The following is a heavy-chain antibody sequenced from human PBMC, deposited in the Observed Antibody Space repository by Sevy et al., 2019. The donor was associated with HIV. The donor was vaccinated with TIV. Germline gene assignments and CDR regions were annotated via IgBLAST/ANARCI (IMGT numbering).Heavy chain of an antibody. CDR2: ISSTRGSTT. D-gene: IGHD5-18*01. CDR1: GFIFRDYY. J-gene: IGHJ4*02. CDR3: ARESWNTDLDY. Sequence: GGSLRLSCAGSGFIFRDYYMSWIRQAPGKGLEWISYISSTRGSTTHYADSVKGRFTISRDNAKNSLYLQMNSLRVEDTAVYYCARESWNTDLDYWGQGTLVTVSS. V-gene: IGHV3-11*01.